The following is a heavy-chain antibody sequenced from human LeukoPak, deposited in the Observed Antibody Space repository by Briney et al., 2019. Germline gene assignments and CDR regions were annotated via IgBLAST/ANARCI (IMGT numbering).Heavy chain of an antibody. D-gene: IGHD2-2*01. CDR3: AREGSGYQLRGGWFDP. CDR1: GFTVSSNS. CDR2: IYSDNT. J-gene: IGHJ5*02. Sequence: GGSLRLSCTVSGFTVSSNSMSWVRQAPGKGLEWVSFIYSDNTHYSDSVKGRFTISRDNSKNTLYLQMNSLRAEDTAVYYCAREGSGYQLRGGWFDPWGQGTLVTVSS. V-gene: IGHV3-53*01.